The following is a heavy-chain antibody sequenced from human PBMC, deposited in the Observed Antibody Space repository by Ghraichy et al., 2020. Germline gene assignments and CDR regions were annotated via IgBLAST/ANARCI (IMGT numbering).Heavy chain of an antibody. D-gene: IGHD6-19*01. CDR3: ARILAVAPSGMDV. J-gene: IGHJ6*02. CDR1: GFSFDDYA. Sequence: GGSLRLSCAASGFSFDDYAMHWVRQAPGKGLEWVSGISWNSGSIGYADSVKGRFTISRDNAKNSLYLQMNSLRAEDTALYYCARILAVAPSGMDVWGQGTTVNVS. V-gene: IGHV3-9*01. CDR2: ISWNSGSI.